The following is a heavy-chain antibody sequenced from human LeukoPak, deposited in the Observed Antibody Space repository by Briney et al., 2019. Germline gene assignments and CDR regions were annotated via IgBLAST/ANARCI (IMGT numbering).Heavy chain of an antibody. CDR1: GYTFTSYY. CDR2: INPSGGST. D-gene: IGHD4-17*01. Sequence: ASVKLSCKASGYTFTSYYMHWVRQAPGQGLECMGIINPSGGSTSYAQKFQGRVTMTRDTSTSTAYVELSSLRSEDTAVYYCASSYGDYSFDIWGQGTMVTVSS. J-gene: IGHJ3*02. V-gene: IGHV1-46*01. CDR3: ASSYGDYSFDI.